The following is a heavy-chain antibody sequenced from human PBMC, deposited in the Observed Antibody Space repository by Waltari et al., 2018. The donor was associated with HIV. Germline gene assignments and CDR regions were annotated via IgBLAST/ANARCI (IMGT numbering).Heavy chain of an antibody. CDR2: SNKIGTT. Sequence: QVQLQQWGAGLLKPSRTLSLTCAIYGGSFDEYYWAWIRQTPEKGLEGLGESNKIGTTTYLPSLKGRVTVAIDPSKTTFSLNLRSVTAADTAVYYCARTYKRITLIVIIRQLSWFEPWGQGTLVTVSS. J-gene: IGHJ5*02. V-gene: IGHV4-34*01. CDR3: ARTYKRITLIVIIRQLSWFEP. CDR1: GGSFDEYY. D-gene: IGHD2-8*01.